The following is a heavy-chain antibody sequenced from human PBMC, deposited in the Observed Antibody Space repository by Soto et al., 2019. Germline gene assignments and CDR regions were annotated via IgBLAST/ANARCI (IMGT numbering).Heavy chain of an antibody. J-gene: IGHJ4*02. CDR2: ISGSGGST. D-gene: IGHD2-15*01. V-gene: IGHV3-23*01. CDR1: GFTFSSYA. Sequence: EVQLLESGGGLVQPGGSLRLSCAASGFTFSSYAMSWVRQAPGKGLEWVSAISGSGGSTYYADSVKGRFTISRDNSQNKLYLQMNSLRAEDTAVYYCAKGAGGGMMNFDYWGQGTLVTVSS. CDR3: AKGAGGGMMNFDY.